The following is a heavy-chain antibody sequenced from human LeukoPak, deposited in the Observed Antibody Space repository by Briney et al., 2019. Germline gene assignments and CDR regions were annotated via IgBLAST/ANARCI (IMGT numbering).Heavy chain of an antibody. CDR2: ISDSGST. CDR3: ARQDIWFGELVV. J-gene: IGHJ6*02. CDR1: GGSISRSAYY. V-gene: IGHV4-39*01. Sequence: SDTLSLTCIVSGGSISRSAYYWGWLRQPPGKGLEWIGSISDSGSTYYSPSLKSRVTISVDTSKNQFSLKLRLVTAADTAVYYCARQDIWFGELVVWGQGTTVTVSS. D-gene: IGHD3-10*01.